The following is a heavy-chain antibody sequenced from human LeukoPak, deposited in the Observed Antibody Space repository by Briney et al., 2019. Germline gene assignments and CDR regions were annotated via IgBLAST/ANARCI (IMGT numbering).Heavy chain of an antibody. CDR3: ARYPVSAIGHDAFDI. CDR1: GGTFSIYA. D-gene: IGHD3-10*01. J-gene: IGHJ3*02. Sequence: SVTVSCTASGGTFSIYAISWVRQAPGQGLEWMGGIIPIFGTANYAQKFQGRVTITADESTSTAYMELSSLRSEDTAVYYCARYPVSAIGHDAFDIWGQGTMVTVSS. V-gene: IGHV1-69*01. CDR2: IIPIFGTA.